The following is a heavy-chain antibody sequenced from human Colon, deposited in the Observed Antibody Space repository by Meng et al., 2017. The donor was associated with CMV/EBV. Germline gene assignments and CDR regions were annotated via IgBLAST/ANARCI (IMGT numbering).Heavy chain of an antibody. D-gene: IGHD3-3*01. CDR2: IKQDGSEK. J-gene: IGHJ4*02. CDR3: ARIQYGSWSGYYRDY. Sequence: GESLKISCAASGFTFSSYWMSWVRQAPGKGLEWVANIKQDGSEKDYVDSVKGRFTASRDNARNSLYLQMNSLRAEDTAVYYCARIQYGSWSGYYRDYWGQGALVTVSS. CDR1: GFTFSSYW. V-gene: IGHV3-7*01.